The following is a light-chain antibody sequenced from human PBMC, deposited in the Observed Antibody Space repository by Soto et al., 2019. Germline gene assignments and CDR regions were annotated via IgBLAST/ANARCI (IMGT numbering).Light chain of an antibody. CDR3: QQRTHWPPWT. CDR2: DAS. Sequence: EIVLTQSPATLSLSPGDRATLSCRASQSVSNYLAWYQQKPGQAPRLLIYDASNRATGIPARFSGSGSETDFTLTISSLEPEDFAVYYCQQRTHWPPWTFGQGTKVEIK. CDR1: QSVSNY. J-gene: IGKJ1*01. V-gene: IGKV3-11*01.